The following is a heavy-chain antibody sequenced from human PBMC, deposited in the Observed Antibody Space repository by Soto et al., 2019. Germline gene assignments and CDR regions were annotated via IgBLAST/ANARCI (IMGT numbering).Heavy chain of an antibody. CDR3: ARGGLIAVALSY. D-gene: IGHD6-19*01. J-gene: IGHJ4*02. CDR1: GFTFSSYS. Sequence: GGSLRLSCAASGFTFSSYSMNWVRQAPGKGLEWVSSISSSSSYIYYADSVKGRFTISRDNAKNSLYLQMNSLRAEDTAVYYCARGGLIAVALSYWGQGTLVTVSS. CDR2: ISSSSSYI. V-gene: IGHV3-21*01.